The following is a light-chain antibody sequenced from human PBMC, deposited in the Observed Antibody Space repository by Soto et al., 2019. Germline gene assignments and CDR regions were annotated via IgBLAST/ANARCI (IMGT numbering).Light chain of an antibody. CDR3: QQYNSFLT. Sequence: DIQMTQSPSTLSASVGDRVTITCRASQSISSWLAWYQQKPGKAPTLLIYNASSLESGVPSRFSGSGSGTEFTLIISRLQPDDFAYYYCQQYNSFLTFGGGTKVEIK. J-gene: IGKJ4*01. CDR1: QSISSW. CDR2: NAS. V-gene: IGKV1-5*03.